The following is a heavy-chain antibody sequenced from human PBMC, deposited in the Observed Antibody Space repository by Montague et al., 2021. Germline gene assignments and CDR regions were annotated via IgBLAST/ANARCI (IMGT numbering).Heavy chain of an antibody. D-gene: IGHD2-21*02. V-gene: IGHV4-34*01. CDR3: ARGPYCSGGDCYERRRNNWYFDL. CDR2: IIDTGST. Sequence: SETLSLTCAVSGGSSGGSFRGHFWSWSRRPPAKTVEWNGGIIDTGSTNNSPSLKSQITMSIDTSKNQFSLRLRSVTAADTAVYYCARGPYCSGGDCYERRRNNWYFDLWFRGTLVTASS. J-gene: IGHJ2*01. CDR1: GGSSGGSFRGHF.